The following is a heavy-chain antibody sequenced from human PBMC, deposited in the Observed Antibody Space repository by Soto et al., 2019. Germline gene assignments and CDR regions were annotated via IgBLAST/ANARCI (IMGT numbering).Heavy chain of an antibody. D-gene: IGHD2-15*01. J-gene: IGHJ6*02. CDR1: GFTFSNAW. V-gene: IGHV3-15*01. CDR3: TTGGYCSGGSCYPPYYYYYGMDV. CDR2: IKSKTDGGTT. Sequence: EVQLVESGGGLVKPGGSLRLSCAASGFTFSNAWMSWVRQAPGKGLEWVGRIKSKTDGGTTDYAAPVKGRFTISRDDSKNTLYLQMNSLKTEDTAVYYCTTGGYCSGGSCYPPYYYYYGMDVWGQGTTVTVS.